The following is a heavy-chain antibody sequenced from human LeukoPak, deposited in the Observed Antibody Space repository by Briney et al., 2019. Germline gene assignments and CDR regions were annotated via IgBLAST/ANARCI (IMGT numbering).Heavy chain of an antibody. J-gene: IGHJ4*02. V-gene: IGHV3-23*01. CDR3: AKGGSYRSQPYFDY. CDR1: GFTFMNYA. Sequence: GGSLRLSCATSGFTFMNYAMSWVRQAPGKGLEWVSGISGSGGSTYYADSLKGRFTISRDNSKDTLYVQMNSLRAEDTAVYYCAKGGSYRSQPYFDYWGQGTPVTVSS. CDR2: ISGSGGST. D-gene: IGHD3-16*02.